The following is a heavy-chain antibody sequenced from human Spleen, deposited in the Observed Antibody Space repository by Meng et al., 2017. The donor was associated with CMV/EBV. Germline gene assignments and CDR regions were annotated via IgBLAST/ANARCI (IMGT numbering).Heavy chain of an antibody. CDR2: IWYDGSNK. V-gene: IGHV3-33*06. CDR3: AKDWDYGGNFLDY. Sequence: CAASGFTFSGYGMHWVRQAPGKGLEWVAVIWYDGSNKYYADSVKGRFTISRDNSKNTLYLQMNSLRAEDTAVYYCAKDWDYGGNFLDYWGQGTLVTVSS. J-gene: IGHJ4*02. D-gene: IGHD4-23*01. CDR1: GFTFSGYG.